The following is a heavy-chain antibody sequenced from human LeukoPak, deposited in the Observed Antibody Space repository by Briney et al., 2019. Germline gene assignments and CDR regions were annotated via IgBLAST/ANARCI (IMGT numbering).Heavy chain of an antibody. D-gene: IGHD6-19*01. CDR1: GGSISSDTYF. V-gene: IGHV4-39*07. CDR2: INHSGST. Sequence: PSETLSLTCIVSGGSISSDTYFWSWIRQPPGKGLEWIGEINHSGSTNYNPSLKSRVTISVDTSKNQFSLKLSSVTAADTAVYYCASRKRQWLIVSSYYFDYWGQGTLVTVSS. CDR3: ASRKRQWLIVSSYYFDY. J-gene: IGHJ4*02.